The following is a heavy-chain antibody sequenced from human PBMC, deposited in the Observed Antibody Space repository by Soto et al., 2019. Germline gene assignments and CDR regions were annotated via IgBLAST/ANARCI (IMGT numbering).Heavy chain of an antibody. J-gene: IGHJ6*02. Sequence: QVQLVQSGAEVKKPGASVKVSCKASGYTFTSYGINWVRQAPGQGLEWMGWISTYSGNTNYAQKIQGRVTMTTDTSTSTAYMELRSLRSDDTAVYYCARDDPRFSYYYYGMDVWGQGTTVTVSS. V-gene: IGHV1-18*04. CDR1: GYTFTSYG. CDR2: ISTYSGNT. CDR3: ARDDPRFSYYYYGMDV.